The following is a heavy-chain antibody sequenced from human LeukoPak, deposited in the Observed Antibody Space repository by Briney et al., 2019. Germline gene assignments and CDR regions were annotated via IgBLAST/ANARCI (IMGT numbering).Heavy chain of an antibody. CDR1: GGSFSGYY. D-gene: IGHD5-18*01. CDR3: ARAGETAMVTGFDY. J-gene: IGHJ4*02. Sequence: SETLSLTCAVYGGSFSGYYWSWIRQPPGKGLEWIGEINHSGSTNYNPSLKSRVTISVDTSKNQFSLKLSSVTAADTAVYYCARAGETAMVTGFDYWGQGTLVTVSS. V-gene: IGHV4-34*01. CDR2: INHSGST.